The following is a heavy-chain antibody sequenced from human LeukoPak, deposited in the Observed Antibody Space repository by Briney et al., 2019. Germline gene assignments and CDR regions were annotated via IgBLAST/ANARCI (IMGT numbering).Heavy chain of an antibody. Sequence: PGGSLRLSCAASGFTFSSYAMSWVRQAPGKGLEWVSVVCGSGSGTYYADSVKGRFTISRDNSKNTLYLQMNSLRAEDTAVYYCARDKAMIALFDYWGQGTLVTVSS. J-gene: IGHJ4*02. CDR3: ARDKAMIALFDY. CDR1: GFTFSSYA. D-gene: IGHD3-22*01. V-gene: IGHV3-23*01. CDR2: VCGSGSGT.